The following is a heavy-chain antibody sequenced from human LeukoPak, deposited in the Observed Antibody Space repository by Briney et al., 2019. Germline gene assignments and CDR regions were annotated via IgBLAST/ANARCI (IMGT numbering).Heavy chain of an antibody. D-gene: IGHD3-22*01. CDR2: ISSSSSTI. V-gene: IGHV3-48*01. Sequence: GGSLRLSCAASGFTFSSYSMNWVRQAPGKGLEWVSYISSSSSTIYYADSVKGRFTISRDNAKNSLYLQMNSLRAEDTAVYYCASLDSSGYYYQRGGFDYWGQGTLVTVSS. J-gene: IGHJ4*02. CDR3: ASLDSSGYYYQRGGFDY. CDR1: GFTFSSYS.